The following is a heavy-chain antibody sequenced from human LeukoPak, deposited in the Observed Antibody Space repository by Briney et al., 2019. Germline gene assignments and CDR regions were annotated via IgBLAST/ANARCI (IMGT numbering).Heavy chain of an antibody. D-gene: IGHD1-1*01. V-gene: IGHV3-23*01. CDR1: GFTFSSYD. CDR2: IRHSDGNT. CDR3: AKGQETESRLDS. Sequence: GGSLRLSCAAPGFTFSSYDMTWVRQAPGRGLEWVSGIRHSDGNTYYADSVKGRFTISSDKSKNILFLQMNSLRAEDTALYYCAKGQETESRLDSWGQGTLVTVSS. J-gene: IGHJ4*02.